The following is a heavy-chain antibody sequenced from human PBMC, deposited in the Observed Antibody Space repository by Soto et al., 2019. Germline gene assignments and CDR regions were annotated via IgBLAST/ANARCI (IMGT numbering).Heavy chain of an antibody. CDR2: TYSGGDT. CDR1: GVTVGNND. CDR3: ARYVSVTALGY. D-gene: IGHD4-17*01. Sequence: EVRLVESGGGLVQPGGSLRLSCAASGVTVGNNDMSWVRQAPGKGLEWVSVTYSGGDTRYADYVKGRFTMSRVSTKKTINLQMDSLGAEDMAVYFCARYVSVTALGYWGQGSLVTVSS. V-gene: IGHV3-66*01. J-gene: IGHJ4*02.